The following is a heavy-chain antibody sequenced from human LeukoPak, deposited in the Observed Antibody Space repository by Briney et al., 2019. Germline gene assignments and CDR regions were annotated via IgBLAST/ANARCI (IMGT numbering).Heavy chain of an antibody. CDR2: IYPGDSDT. CDR1: GCSFVSNW. CDR3: ARRPSYDFWSGYYGVDGLDV. Sequence: GGALQISCKTSGCSFVSNWIVWGRQMAGEGLEGRGVIYPGDSDTRYSPSFQGQVTISADKSISTAYLQWSSLRASDTAMYYCARRPSYDFWSGYYGVDGLDVWGQGTMVTVSS. D-gene: IGHD3-3*01. J-gene: IGHJ3*01. V-gene: IGHV5-51*01.